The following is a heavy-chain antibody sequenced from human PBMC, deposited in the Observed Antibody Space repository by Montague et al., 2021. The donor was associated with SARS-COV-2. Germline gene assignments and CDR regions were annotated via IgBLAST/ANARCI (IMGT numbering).Heavy chain of an antibody. J-gene: IGHJ4*02. CDR2: ISYDGSKK. D-gene: IGHD6-13*01. V-gene: IGHV3-30*04. CDR3: AKEQYSSSWSDFDY. Sequence: SLRLSCAASGFTFSTYPMHWVRQAPGKGLEWLVVISYDGSKKDYADSVKGRFTISRDNSENMLYLQMNSLRAEDTAVYYCAKEQYSSSWSDFDYWGQVTVVAVSS. CDR1: GFTFSTYP.